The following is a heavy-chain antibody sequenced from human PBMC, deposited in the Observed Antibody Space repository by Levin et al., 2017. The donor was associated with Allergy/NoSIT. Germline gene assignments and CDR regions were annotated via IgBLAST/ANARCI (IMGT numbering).Heavy chain of an antibody. J-gene: IGHJ3*02. CDR3: ARGVHYYGSGTKQRPDAFDI. CDR2: IYHSGST. V-gene: IGHV4-30-2*01. D-gene: IGHD3-10*01. CDR1: GGSISSGGYS. Sequence: PSETLSLTCAVSGGSISSGGYSWSWIRQPPGKGLEWIGYIYHSGSTYYNPSLKSRVTISVDRSKNQFSLKLSSVTAADTAVYYCARGVHYYGSGTKQRPDAFDIWGQGTMVTVSS.